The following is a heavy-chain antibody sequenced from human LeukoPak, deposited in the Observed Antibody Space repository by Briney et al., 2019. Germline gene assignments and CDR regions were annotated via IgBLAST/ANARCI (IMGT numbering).Heavy chain of an antibody. Sequence: GRSLRLSCAASGFTFSSYSMQWVRQTPGKGLEWVGIMSNSGENTFYGEAVKGRFTISRDNSQNTLYLQMNSLKTEDTAVYYCTLSYYYGSGSYYNSYYYYMDVWGKGTTVTISS. D-gene: IGHD3-10*01. CDR2: MSNSGENT. V-gene: IGHV3-33*05. CDR3: TLSYYYGSGSYYNSYYYYMDV. CDR1: GFTFSSYS. J-gene: IGHJ6*03.